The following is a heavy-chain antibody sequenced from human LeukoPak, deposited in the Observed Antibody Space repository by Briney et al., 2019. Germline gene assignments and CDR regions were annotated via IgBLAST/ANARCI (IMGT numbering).Heavy chain of an antibody. CDR2: ISYDGSNK. CDR1: GVTFSSYG. CDR3: AKFPTDPYSSGYHTFDY. D-gene: IGHD6-19*01. Sequence: PGGSLRLSCAASGVTFSSYGMHWVRQAPGKGLEWVAVISYDGSNKYYADSVKGRFTISRDNSKNTLYLQMNSLRAEDTAVYYCAKFPTDPYSSGYHTFDYWGQGTLVTVSS. J-gene: IGHJ4*02. V-gene: IGHV3-30*18.